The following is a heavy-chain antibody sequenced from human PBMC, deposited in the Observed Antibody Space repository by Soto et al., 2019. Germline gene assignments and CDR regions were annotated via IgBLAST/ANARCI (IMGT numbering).Heavy chain of an antibody. D-gene: IGHD3-10*01. CDR1: GFTFSSYA. Sequence: EVQLLESGGGLVQPGGSLRLSCAASGFTFSSYAMSWVRQAPGKGLEWVSAISGSGGSTYYADSVKGRFTISRDNSKNTLYMQMNSLRAEDTAVYYCATHLWFGELYYWGQGTLVTVSS. J-gene: IGHJ4*02. CDR2: ISGSGGST. V-gene: IGHV3-23*01. CDR3: ATHLWFGELYY.